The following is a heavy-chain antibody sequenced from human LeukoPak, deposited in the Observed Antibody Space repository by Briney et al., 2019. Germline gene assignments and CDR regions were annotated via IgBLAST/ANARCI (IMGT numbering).Heavy chain of an antibody. CDR2: ISGSGGST. J-gene: IGHJ4*02. V-gene: IGHV3-23*01. CDR1: GFTFSSYA. D-gene: IGHD6-19*01. Sequence: PGGSLRLSSAASGFTFSSYAMSWVRQAPGKGLEWVSAISGSGGSTYYADSVKGRFTISRDNSKNTLYLQMNSLRAEDTAVYYCAKMYSSGWDRLDYWGQGTLVTVSS. CDR3: AKMYSSGWDRLDY.